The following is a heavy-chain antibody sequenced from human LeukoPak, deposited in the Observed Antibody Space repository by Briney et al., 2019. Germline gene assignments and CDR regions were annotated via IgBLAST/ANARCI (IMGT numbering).Heavy chain of an antibody. D-gene: IGHD3-22*01. Sequence: PGGSLRLSCAASGFDFGAYEMNWVRQAPGKGLEWVAYVAGSDTTTYYADSVKGRFIISRDNASNSLYLQMNSLRADDTALYYCTTLGYHLDSWGQGTLVTVSS. CDR1: GFDFGAYE. CDR3: TTLGYHLDS. V-gene: IGHV3-48*03. CDR2: VAGSDTTT. J-gene: IGHJ4*02.